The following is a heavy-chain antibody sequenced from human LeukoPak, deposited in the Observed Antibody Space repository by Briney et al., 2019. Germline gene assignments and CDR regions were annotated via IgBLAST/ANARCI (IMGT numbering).Heavy chain of an antibody. D-gene: IGHD6-13*01. Sequence: PSQTLSLTCTVSGGSISSGDYYWSWIRQPPGKGLEWIGYIYYSGSTYYNPSLKSRVTISVDTSKNQFSLKLSSVTAADTAVYYCARKRLAIAAAGTRLGYFDYWGQGTLVTVSS. CDR1: GGSISSGDYY. CDR3: ARKRLAIAAAGTRLGYFDY. V-gene: IGHV4-30-4*01. CDR2: IYYSGST. J-gene: IGHJ4*02.